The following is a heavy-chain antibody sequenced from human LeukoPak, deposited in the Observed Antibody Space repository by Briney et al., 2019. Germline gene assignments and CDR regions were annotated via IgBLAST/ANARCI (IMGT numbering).Heavy chain of an antibody. CDR2: GLYTGNT. J-gene: IGHJ4*02. V-gene: IGHV4-39*01. CDR1: GGSIAVNHYY. CDR3: ARLLVGVITTHSGDC. Sequence: SETLSLTCSVSGGSIAVNHYYWGWIRQPPGKGLEWIGSGLYTGNTYSNPSLRSRVTISVDTSKNQFSLKLSSVTAADTAVYYCARLLVGVITTHSGDCWGQGTLVTVSS. D-gene: IGHD3-22*01.